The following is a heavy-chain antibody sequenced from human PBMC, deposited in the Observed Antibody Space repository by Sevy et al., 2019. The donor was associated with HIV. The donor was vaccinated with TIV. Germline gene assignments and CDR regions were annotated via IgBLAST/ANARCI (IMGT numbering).Heavy chain of an antibody. V-gene: IGHV3-30*18. J-gene: IGHJ6*02. Sequence: GGSLRLSCVASGFTFSSYGMHWVRQAPGKGLEWVAVISYDGSNKYYADSVKGRFIISRDNSKKTLYLQMNSLRAGDTAVYYCAKDLCLSAGGTCYYYYYGMDVWGQGTTVTVSS. CDR1: GFTFSSYG. CDR3: AKDLCLSAGGTCYYYYYGMDV. CDR2: ISYDGSNK. D-gene: IGHD2-15*01.